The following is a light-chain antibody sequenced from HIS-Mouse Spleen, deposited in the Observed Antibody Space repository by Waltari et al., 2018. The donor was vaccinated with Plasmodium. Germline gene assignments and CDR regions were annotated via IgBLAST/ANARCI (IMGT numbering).Light chain of an antibody. Sequence: SYELPQPPSVSVSPGQTARITWSGDPLQKKYAYLYQQKSGQAPVLVIYEDSKRPSGIPERFSGSSSGTMATWTISGAQVEDEADYYCYSTDSSGNHRVFGGGTKLTVL. CDR1: PLQKKY. CDR3: YSTDSSGNHRV. CDR2: EDS. V-gene: IGLV3-10*01. J-gene: IGLJ3*02.